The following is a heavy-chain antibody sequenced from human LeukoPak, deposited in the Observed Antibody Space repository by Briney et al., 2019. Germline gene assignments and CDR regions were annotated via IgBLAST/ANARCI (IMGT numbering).Heavy chain of an antibody. D-gene: IGHD3-22*01. CDR2: IYHGGST. V-gene: IGHV4-4*02. CDR3: ARRRKAYDSSGYYLYYFDY. CDR1: GGSITNSNW. J-gene: IGHJ4*02. Sequence: SGTLSLTCAVSGGSITNSNWWSWVRQPPGKGLEWIGEIYHGGSTNYNPSLKSRVTISVDKSKNQFSLKLTSVTAADTAMYYCARRRKAYDSSGYYLYYFDYWGQGTLVTVSS.